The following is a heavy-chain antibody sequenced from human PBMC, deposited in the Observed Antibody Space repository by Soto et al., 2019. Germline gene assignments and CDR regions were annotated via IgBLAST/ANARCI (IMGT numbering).Heavy chain of an antibody. V-gene: IGHV1-24*01. J-gene: IGHJ5*02. CDR3: ATLTPYSSGWYEGPVGWFDP. D-gene: IGHD6-19*01. CDR1: GYTLTELS. Sequence: ASVKVSCKVSGYTLTELSMHWVRQAPGKGLEWMGGFDPEDGETIYAQKFQGRVTMTEDTSTDTAYMELSSLRSEDTAVYYCATLTPYSSGWYEGPVGWFDPWGQGTLVTVSS. CDR2: FDPEDGET.